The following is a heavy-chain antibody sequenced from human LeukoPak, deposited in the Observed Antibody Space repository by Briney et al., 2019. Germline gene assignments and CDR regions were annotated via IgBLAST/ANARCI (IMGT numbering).Heavy chain of an antibody. V-gene: IGHV3-30*18. Sequence: GGSLRLSCAASGFTFRTYGMHWVRQAPGKGLEWVAVISNDGGNKYYADSVKGRFTISRDNSKNTLFLQMNSLRAEDTAVYYCAKERADTALYWYFDLWGRGTLVTVSS. J-gene: IGHJ2*01. CDR3: AKERADTALYWYFDL. CDR1: GFTFRTYG. D-gene: IGHD5-18*01. CDR2: ISNDGGNK.